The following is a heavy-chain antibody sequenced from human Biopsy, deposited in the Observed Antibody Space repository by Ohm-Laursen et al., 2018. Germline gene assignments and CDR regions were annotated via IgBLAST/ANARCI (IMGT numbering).Heavy chain of an antibody. V-gene: IGHV4-31*03. CDR3: VREPKTGTAEAWYFDL. D-gene: IGHD3-9*01. J-gene: IGHJ2*01. CDR2: ISYNERT. Sequence: TLSLTCRVSGASVKTSGYFWAWIRQRPGKGLEWIGYISYNERTRYNPSLTSRLAISFDTSNNRISLQLRSVSVADTAVYYCVREPKTGTAEAWYFDLWGRDSPVTVPS. CDR1: GASVKTSGYF.